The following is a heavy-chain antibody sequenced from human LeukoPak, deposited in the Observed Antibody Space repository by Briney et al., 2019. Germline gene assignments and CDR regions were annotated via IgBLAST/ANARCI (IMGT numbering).Heavy chain of an antibody. V-gene: IGHV4-4*07. CDR2: IYTSGST. Sequence: SETLSLTCTVSGGSISSYYWSWIRQPAGKGLEWIGRIYTSGSTNYNPSLKSRVTMSVDTSKNQFSLKLSSVTAADTAVYYCARLAYPELRFPWFGELEPLDYWGQGTLVTVSS. CDR3: ARLAYPELRFPWFGELEPLDY. CDR1: GGSISSYY. D-gene: IGHD3-10*01. J-gene: IGHJ4*02.